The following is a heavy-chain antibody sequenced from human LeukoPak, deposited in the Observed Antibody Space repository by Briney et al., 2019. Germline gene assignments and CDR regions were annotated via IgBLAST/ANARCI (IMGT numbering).Heavy chain of an antibody. CDR1: GGSITSGSYY. D-gene: IGHD5-18*01. Sequence: PSETLSLTCTVSGGSITSGSYYWGWIRQPPGKGLEWIGSISYSGSTFYNPSLKSRVTISVDTSKNQFSLKLSSVTAADTAVYYCAEVTVSDYWGQGTLVTVSS. J-gene: IGHJ4*02. CDR2: ISYSGST. CDR3: AEVTVSDY. V-gene: IGHV4-39*01.